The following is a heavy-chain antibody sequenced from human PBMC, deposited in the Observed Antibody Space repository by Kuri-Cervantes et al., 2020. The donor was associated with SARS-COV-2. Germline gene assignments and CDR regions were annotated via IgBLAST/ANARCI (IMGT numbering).Heavy chain of an antibody. CDR3: ARSTTFRRLVVISQGGAFDI. CDR2: INPNRRGT. D-gene: IGHD3-22*01. CDR1: GYTLTGYY. V-gene: IGHV1-2*04. Sequence: ASVKVSCEASGYTLTGYYMHWVRQAPGQGLEWMGWINPNRRGTNYAQKFQGWVTMTRDTSISTVYMELSRLRSDDTAVYYCARSTTFRRLVVISQGGAFDIWGQGTMVTVSS. J-gene: IGHJ3*02.